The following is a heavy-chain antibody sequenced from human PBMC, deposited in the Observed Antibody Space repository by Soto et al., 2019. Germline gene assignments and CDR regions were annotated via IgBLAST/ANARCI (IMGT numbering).Heavy chain of an antibody. CDR3: TRFPDS. J-gene: IGHJ5*01. CDR2: IRTKGNNYAT. Sequence: EVQLVESGGGLVQPGGSLKLPCAASGFTFSGSDMFWVRQASGKGPEYIGRIRTKGNNYATIYAASVKGRFTISRDDSKNTAYLQMNSLKTEDTAVYYCTRFPDSWGRGTLVTVSS. CDR1: GFTFSGSD. V-gene: IGHV3-73*02.